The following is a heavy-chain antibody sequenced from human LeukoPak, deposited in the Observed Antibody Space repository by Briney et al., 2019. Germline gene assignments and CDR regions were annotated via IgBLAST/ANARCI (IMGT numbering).Heavy chain of an antibody. CDR1: GDSFRSGFY. J-gene: IGHJ5*02. Sequence: SETLSLTCTISGDSFRSGFYWAWIRQPPGKGLKWIGSIDHSGNIYYNASLKSRVTISVDTSKNQFSLKLSSVTAADTAVYYCARGYDSSGYYRLRYNWFDPWGQGTLVTVSS. V-gene: IGHV4-38-2*02. CDR3: ARGYDSSGYYRLRYNWFDP. D-gene: IGHD3-22*01. CDR2: IDHSGNI.